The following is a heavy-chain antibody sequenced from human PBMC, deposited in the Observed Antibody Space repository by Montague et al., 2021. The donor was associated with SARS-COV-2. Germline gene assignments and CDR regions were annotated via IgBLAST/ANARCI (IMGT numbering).Heavy chain of an antibody. D-gene: IGHD6-13*01. J-gene: IGHJ4*02. CDR2: NT. Sequence: NTNYAQKFQERVTITRDMSTSTAYMELSSLRSEETAVYYCSGARGSSSWDYWGQGTLVTVSS. V-gene: IGHV1-58*01. CDR3: SGARGSSSWDY.